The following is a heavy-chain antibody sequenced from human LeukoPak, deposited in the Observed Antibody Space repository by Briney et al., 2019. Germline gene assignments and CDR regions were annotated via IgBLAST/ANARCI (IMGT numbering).Heavy chain of an antibody. CDR1: GGSISSYY. J-gene: IGHJ4*02. CDR2: IYYSGST. D-gene: IGHD6-13*01. V-gene: IGHV4-59*01. CDR3: ARDRGSYSSSWGLDY. Sequence: SETLSLTCTVSGGSISSYYWSWIRQPPGKGLEWIGYIYYSGSTNYNPSLKSRVTISVGTSKNQFSLKLSSVTAADTAVYYCARDRGSYSSSWGLDYWGQGTLVTVSS.